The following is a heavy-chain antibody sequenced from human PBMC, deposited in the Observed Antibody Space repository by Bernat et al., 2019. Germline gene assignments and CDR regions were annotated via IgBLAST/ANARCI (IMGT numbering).Heavy chain of an antibody. CDR3: ASWSSGWTVGPDAFDI. V-gene: IGHV3-21*01. Sequence: EVQLVESGGGLVKPGGSLRLSCAASGFTFSSYSMNWVRQAPGKGLEWVSSISSSSSYIYYADSVKGRFTISRDNAKNSLYLQMNSLRAEDTAVYYCASWSSGWTVGPDAFDIWGQGTMVTVSS. CDR2: ISSSSSYI. D-gene: IGHD6-19*01. J-gene: IGHJ3*02. CDR1: GFTFSSYS.